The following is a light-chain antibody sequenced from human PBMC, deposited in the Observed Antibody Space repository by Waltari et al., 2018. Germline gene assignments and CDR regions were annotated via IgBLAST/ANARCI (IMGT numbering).Light chain of an antibody. CDR2: GNN. Sequence: QSVLTQPPSVSGAPGQRVTIPCTGSNSNIGAGYDVHWYQQVPGTAPKFLISGNNNRPSGVPDRFSGSKSGTSAFLAITGLQAEDEADYYCQSYDSSLSGSRVFGGGTKVTVL. CDR1: NSNIGAGYD. V-gene: IGLV1-40*01. J-gene: IGLJ3*02. CDR3: QSYDSSLSGSRV.